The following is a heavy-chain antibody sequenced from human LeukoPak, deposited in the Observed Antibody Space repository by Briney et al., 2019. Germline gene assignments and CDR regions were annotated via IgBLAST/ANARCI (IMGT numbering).Heavy chain of an antibody. CDR3: AKGHCSSTNCHCDY. CDR1: GFTFSSYA. Sequence: PGRSLRLSCAASGFTFSSYAMYWVRQAPGKGLEWVAVISYDGSNKYYADSVKGRFTISRDDSKNTLYLQVNSLRAEDTALYFCAKGHCSSTNCHCDYWGQGSLVTVSS. V-gene: IGHV3-30*18. D-gene: IGHD2-2*01. J-gene: IGHJ4*02. CDR2: ISYDGSNK.